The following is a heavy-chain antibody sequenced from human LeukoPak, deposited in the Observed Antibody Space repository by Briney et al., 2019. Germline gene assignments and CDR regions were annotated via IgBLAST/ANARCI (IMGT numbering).Heavy chain of an antibody. J-gene: IGHJ4*02. CDR2: INPRGGSRST. Sequence: GASVKVSCKASGYTFTSYYMHWVRQAPGQGLEWMGIINPRGGSRSTSYAQKFQGRVTMTRDTSTSTVYMELSSLRSEGTAVYYCARALAPFGSGSYAFDCWGQGTLVTVSS. CDR1: GYTFTSYY. V-gene: IGHV1-46*01. D-gene: IGHD3-10*01. CDR3: ARALAPFGSGSYAFDC.